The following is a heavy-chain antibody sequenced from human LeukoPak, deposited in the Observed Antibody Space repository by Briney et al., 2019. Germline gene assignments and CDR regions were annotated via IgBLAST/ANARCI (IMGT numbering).Heavy chain of an antibody. V-gene: IGHV3-30-3*01. CDR2: ISYDGSNK. Sequence: GGSLKLSCAASGFRFSSYGLHWVRQAPGKGLEWVAGISYDGSNKYYASFVKGRFTISRDNSKNTLYLQMNSLRAEDTAVYYCATDGLGYSSTSPLDYWGQGTPVTVSS. D-gene: IGHD2-2*01. CDR3: ATDGLGYSSTSPLDY. J-gene: IGHJ4*02. CDR1: GFRFSSYG.